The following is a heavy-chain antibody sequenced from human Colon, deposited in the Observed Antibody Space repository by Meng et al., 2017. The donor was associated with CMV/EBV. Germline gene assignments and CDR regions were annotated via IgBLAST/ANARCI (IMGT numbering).Heavy chain of an antibody. J-gene: IGHJ5*02. CDR1: GASVSSGNYY. V-gene: IGHV4-61*01. D-gene: IGHD3-10*01. CDR2: KFLRGSA. CDR3: VRGDMVRGVIDL. Sequence: SETLSLTCTVSGASVSSGNYYWSWIRQPPGKRLEFIAYKFLRGSANYNPSLSRSTISIDTSKNQVSLQLASVTTADTALYYCVRGDMVRGVIDLWGQGTPVTVSS.